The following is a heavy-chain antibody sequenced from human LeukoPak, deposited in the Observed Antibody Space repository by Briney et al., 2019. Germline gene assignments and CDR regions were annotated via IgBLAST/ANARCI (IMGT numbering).Heavy chain of an antibody. J-gene: IGHJ4*02. D-gene: IGHD1-26*01. CDR2: ISYSGST. CDR1: GGSFSDYY. CDR3: ATRRVGATFDY. Sequence: SETLSLTCAVYGGSFSDYYWSWIRQPPGKGLEWIGCISYSGSTNYNPSLRSRVTMSLDTSKNQFSLTLSSVTAADTAVYFCATRRVGATFDYWGQGTLVTVSS. V-gene: IGHV4-59*01.